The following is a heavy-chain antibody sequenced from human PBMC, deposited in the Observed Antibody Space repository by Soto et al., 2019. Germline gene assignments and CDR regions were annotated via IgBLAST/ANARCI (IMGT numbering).Heavy chain of an antibody. V-gene: IGHV3-23*01. J-gene: IGHJ4*02. D-gene: IGHD1-1*01. Sequence: GESLKISCAASGFTFSSYAMSWVRQAPGKGLEWVSAISGSGGSTYYADSVRGRFTISRDNSKNTLYLQMNSLRVEDTAVYYCAKKVPGSNPLDSWGQGALVNVSS. CDR2: ISGSGGST. CDR3: AKKVPGSNPLDS. CDR1: GFTFSSYA.